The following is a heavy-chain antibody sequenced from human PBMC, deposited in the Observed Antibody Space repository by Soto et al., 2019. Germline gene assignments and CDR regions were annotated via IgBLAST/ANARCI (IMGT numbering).Heavy chain of an antibody. CDR1: GDSITSNSYS. D-gene: IGHD1-26*01. V-gene: IGHV4-39*07. CDR3: ARAGGWEPLDVFDI. Sequence: SETLSLTCAVSGDSITSNSYSWAWIRQPPGKGLEWIGGIYYSGTTYYNPSLKSRVTISVDRSKNQFSLKLRSVTAADTAGYYCARAGGWEPLDVFDIWGEGTMVT. J-gene: IGHJ3*02. CDR2: IYYSGTT.